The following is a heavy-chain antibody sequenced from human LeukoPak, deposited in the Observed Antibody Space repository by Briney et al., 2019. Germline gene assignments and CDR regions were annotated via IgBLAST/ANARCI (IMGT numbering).Heavy chain of an antibody. CDR2: ISSSSSYI. D-gene: IGHD6-13*01. Sequence: SGGSLRLSCAASGFTFSSYSMNWVRQAPGKGLEWVSSISSSSSYIYYADSVKGRFTISRDNSKNTLYLQMNSLRAEDTALYYCAKTGGIAAAHWGQGTLVTVSS. CDR1: GFTFSSYS. CDR3: AKTGGIAAAH. J-gene: IGHJ4*02. V-gene: IGHV3-21*04.